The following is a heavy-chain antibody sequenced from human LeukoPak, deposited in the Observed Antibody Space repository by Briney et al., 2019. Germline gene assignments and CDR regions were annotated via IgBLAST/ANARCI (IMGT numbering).Heavy chain of an antibody. V-gene: IGHV3-23*01. J-gene: IGHJ5*02. Sequence: AGGSLRLSCAASGFTFSSYAMSWVRQAPGKGLEWVSAISGSGGSTYYADSVKGRFTISRDNSKNTLYLQMNSLRAEDTAVYYCAKGLTAAAGTNWFDPWGQGTLVTVSS. CDR2: ISGSGGST. CDR3: AKGLTAAAGTNWFDP. D-gene: IGHD6-13*01. CDR1: GFTFSSYA.